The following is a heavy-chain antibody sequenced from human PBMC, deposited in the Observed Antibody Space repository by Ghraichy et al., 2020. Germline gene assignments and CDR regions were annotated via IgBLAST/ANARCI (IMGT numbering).Heavy chain of an antibody. D-gene: IGHD6-6*01. V-gene: IGHV4-30-4*07. CDR2: LYYSGNT. J-gene: IGHJ4*02. Sequence: SETLSLTCAVSGVSISSGGYSWSWIRQAPGKGLEWIGYLYYSGNTYYDVSLRSRVSMSVDTSKNHFSLRLTSVTAADTAVYYCVRVISSSSDFETWGQGTLVTVSS. CDR1: GVSISSGGYS. CDR3: VRVISSSSDFET.